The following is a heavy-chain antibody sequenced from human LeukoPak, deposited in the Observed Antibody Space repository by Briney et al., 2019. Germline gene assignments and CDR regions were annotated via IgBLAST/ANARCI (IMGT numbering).Heavy chain of an antibody. J-gene: IGHJ4*02. CDR2: INPNSGGT. CDR3: ARSREVPHFDL. CDR1: GYTFTGYY. Sequence: ASVKVSCKASGYTFTGYYIHWVRQAPGQGLEWMGWINPNSGGTNYAQNFQGRVTMTRDTSISTAYMELSGLESDDTAVYYCARSREVPHFDLWGQGTLVTVSS. D-gene: IGHD1-26*01. V-gene: IGHV1-2*02.